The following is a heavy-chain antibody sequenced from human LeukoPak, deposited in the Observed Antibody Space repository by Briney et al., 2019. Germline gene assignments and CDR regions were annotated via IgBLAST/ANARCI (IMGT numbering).Heavy chain of an antibody. CDR1: GFTFSDHY. J-gene: IGHJ3*02. CDR3: AREWWRSGSYHDAFDI. D-gene: IGHD1-26*01. V-gene: IGHV3-72*01. CDR2: VRDKANSYTT. Sequence: GGSLRLSCAASGFTFSDHYMQWVRQAPGKGLEWVGRVRDKANSYTTEYAASVKGRFTISRGDSKNSMFLQMNNLETEDTAFYYCAREWWRSGSYHDAFDIWGQGTMVTVSS.